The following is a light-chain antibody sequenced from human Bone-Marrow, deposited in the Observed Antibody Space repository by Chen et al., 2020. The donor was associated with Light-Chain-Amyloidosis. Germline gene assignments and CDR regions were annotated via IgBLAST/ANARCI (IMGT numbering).Light chain of an antibody. Sequence: QSPLTQPASVSGAPGQSLTISCTGTSGDVGTYNYVSWYQQHPGKAPKVMIYAVSNRPSGVSNRFSGSKSGNTASLTISGLQAEDEADYYCSSFTSSSSYVFGPGTKVTVL. V-gene: IGLV2-14*01. J-gene: IGLJ1*01. CDR3: SSFTSSSSYV. CDR2: AVS. CDR1: SGDVGTYNY.